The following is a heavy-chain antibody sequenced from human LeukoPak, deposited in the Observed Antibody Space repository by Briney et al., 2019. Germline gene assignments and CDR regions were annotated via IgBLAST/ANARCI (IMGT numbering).Heavy chain of an antibody. CDR2: IYYNGDT. V-gene: IGHV4-39*07. J-gene: IGHJ6*03. Sequence: PSETLSLTCTVSGGSISTDNCYWGWIRQPPGKGLEWIGSIYYNGDTYYNPSLKSRVTISVDTSKNQFSLKVSSVTAADTAVYYCARGVVPAAILDYYYYMDVWGKGTTVTVSS. CDR1: GGSISTDNCY. D-gene: IGHD2-2*02. CDR3: ARGVVPAAILDYYYYMDV.